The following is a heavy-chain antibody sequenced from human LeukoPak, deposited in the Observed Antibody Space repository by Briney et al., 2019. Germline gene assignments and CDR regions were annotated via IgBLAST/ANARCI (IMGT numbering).Heavy chain of an antibody. J-gene: IGHJ4*02. D-gene: IGHD3-3*02. Sequence: GGPLRLSCAASGFTFSDYAMSGLPNVPAKGLEGVANFSANGCDKYHEDSVRARFIFPRENPKTTLYLQMNRLRAEDATSYYCAKALARPCCASIRCYPFDKWGLGTLVTVSS. CDR2: FSANGCDK. CDR1: GFTFSDYA. CDR3: AKALARPCCASIRCYPFDK. V-gene: IGHV3-23*01.